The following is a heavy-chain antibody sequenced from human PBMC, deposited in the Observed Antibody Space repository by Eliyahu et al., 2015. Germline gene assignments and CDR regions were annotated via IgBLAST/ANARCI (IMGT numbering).Heavy chain of an antibody. CDR2: IIPSLGIA. CDR3: ARDVRMNSSGFEAYYYDSSGYLLDY. D-gene: IGHD3-22*01. CDR1: GGTDISYT. Sequence: KAAGGTDISYTISWVRQAPGQGLEWMGRIIPSLGIANYAQKFQGRVTITADKSTSTAYMELSSLRSEDTAVYYCARDVRMNSSGFEAYYYDSSGYLLDYWGQGTLVTVSS. V-gene: IGHV1-69*04. J-gene: IGHJ4*02.